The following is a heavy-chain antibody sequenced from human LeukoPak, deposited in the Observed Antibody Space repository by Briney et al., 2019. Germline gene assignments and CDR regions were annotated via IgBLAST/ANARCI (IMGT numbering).Heavy chain of an antibody. D-gene: IGHD3-22*01. Sequence: PGGSLRLSCAASGFTFSSYCMNWVRQAPGKGLEWVSSISRSSSYIYYADSVKGRFTISRDNAKNSLYLQMNSLRAEDTAVYYCARAASDSSSYVFDYWGQGTLVTVSS. V-gene: IGHV3-21*01. J-gene: IGHJ4*02. CDR2: ISRSSSYI. CDR1: GFTFSSYC. CDR3: ARAASDSSSYVFDY.